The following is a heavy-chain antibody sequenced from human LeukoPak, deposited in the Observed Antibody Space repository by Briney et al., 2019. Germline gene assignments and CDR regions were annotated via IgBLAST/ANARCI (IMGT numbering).Heavy chain of an antibody. J-gene: IGHJ4*02. Sequence: SETLSLTCTLSKDSISSGGYYWSWIRQNPGKGLEWIGYIYHSGTAYYNPSLKSRVTISVDTSKKHFSLNLRSVTAADTAVYYCARAVSRYGNLDCWGQGTLVTVSS. CDR1: KDSISSGGYY. V-gene: IGHV4-31*03. CDR3: ARAVSRYGNLDC. CDR2: IYHSGTA. D-gene: IGHD6-13*01.